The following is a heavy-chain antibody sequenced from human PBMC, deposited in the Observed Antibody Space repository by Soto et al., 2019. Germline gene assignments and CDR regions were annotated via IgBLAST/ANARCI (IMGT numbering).Heavy chain of an antibody. V-gene: IGHV3-30*18. CDR2: ISSDGSKD. Sequence: PGGSLRLSCAASGFAFSAYGMHWARQAPGKGLEWVALISSDGSKDAYADSVRGRFTISRDNFKNTLYLQVNSLRTDDTALYFCAKDIQGGGHIYYFDYWGQGTLVTVSS. D-gene: IGHD2-15*01. J-gene: IGHJ4*02. CDR1: GFAFSAYG. CDR3: AKDIQGGGHIYYFDY.